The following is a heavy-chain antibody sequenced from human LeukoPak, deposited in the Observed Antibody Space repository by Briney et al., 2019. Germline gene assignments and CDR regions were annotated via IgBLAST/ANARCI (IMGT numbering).Heavy chain of an antibody. D-gene: IGHD5-12*01. J-gene: IGHJ5*02. V-gene: IGHV5-51*01. Sequence: GESLKISCKGSGYSFTSYWIGWVRQMPGKGLEWMGIIYPGDSDTRYSPSFQGQVTISADKSISTAYLQWSSLKASDTAMYYCARLENSGYDFEWFDPWGQGTLVTVSS. CDR2: IYPGDSDT. CDR3: ARLENSGYDFEWFDP. CDR1: GYSFTSYW.